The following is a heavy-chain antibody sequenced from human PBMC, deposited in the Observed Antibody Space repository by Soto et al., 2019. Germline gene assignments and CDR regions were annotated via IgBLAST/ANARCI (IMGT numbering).Heavy chain of an antibody. CDR1: GFTFSMSW. D-gene: IGHD4-4*01. J-gene: IGHJ4*02. V-gene: IGHV3-7*01. CDR2: IKPDGSDT. CDR3: TRDRREATTDY. Sequence: GGSLRLSCAASGFTFSMSWMTWIRQAPGKGLEWVAQIKPDGSDTLYVDSMKGRFTISRDNSKNSLYLQMDSLRAEDTAIYYCTRDRREATTDYWGQGALVTVSS.